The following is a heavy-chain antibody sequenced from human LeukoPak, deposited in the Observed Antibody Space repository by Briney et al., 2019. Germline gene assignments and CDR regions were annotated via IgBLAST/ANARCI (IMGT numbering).Heavy chain of an antibody. CDR1: GYTFSSYD. CDR2: INPSGGST. V-gene: IGHV1-46*01. Sequence: ALVKVSCKASGYTFSSYDINWVRQAPGQGLEWMGIINPSGGSTSYAQKFQGRVTMTRDTSTSTVYMELSSLRSEDTAVYYCARGRVKLWFGEGRSFDPWGQGTLVTVSS. D-gene: IGHD3-10*01. CDR3: ARGRVKLWFGEGRSFDP. J-gene: IGHJ5*02.